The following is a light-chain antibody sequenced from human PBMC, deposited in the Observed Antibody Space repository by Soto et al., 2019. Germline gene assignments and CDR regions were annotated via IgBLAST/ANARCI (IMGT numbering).Light chain of an antibody. V-gene: IGLV2-14*03. J-gene: IGLJ1*01. CDR3: CSFTSTSTYV. CDR2: DVT. CDR1: SSDVGGYNY. Sequence: QSVLTQPASVSGSPGQSIAISCTGTSSDVGGYNYVSWYQHHPGKVPKLVIYDVTNRPSGVSDRFSGSKSGNTASLTISGLRAEDEADFYCCSFTSTSTYVFETGTKLTVL.